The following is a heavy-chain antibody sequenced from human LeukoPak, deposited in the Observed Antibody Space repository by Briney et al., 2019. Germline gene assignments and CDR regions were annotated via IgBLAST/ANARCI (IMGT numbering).Heavy chain of an antibody. CDR3: AKENDYSNYFDY. CDR1: GFTFSSYG. V-gene: IGHV3-30*02. J-gene: IGHJ4*02. Sequence: GGSLRLSCAASGFTFSSYGMHWVRQAPGKGLEWVAFIRYDGSNKYYADSVKGRFTISRDNSKNTLYLQMDSLRAEDTAVYYCAKENDYSNYFDYWGQGTLVTVSS. CDR2: IRYDGSNK. D-gene: IGHD4-11*01.